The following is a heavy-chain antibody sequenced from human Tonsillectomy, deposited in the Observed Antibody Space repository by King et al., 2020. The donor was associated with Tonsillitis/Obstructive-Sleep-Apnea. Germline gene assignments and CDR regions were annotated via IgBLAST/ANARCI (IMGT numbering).Heavy chain of an antibody. CDR1: GFTFSNAW. J-gene: IGHJ6*03. CDR2: IKSETDGGTA. CDR3: IKEHWELGEDYYCYFMDV. D-gene: IGHD7-27*01. Sequence: VQLVESGGGLVKPGGSLRLSCAASGFTFSNAWMSWVRQAPGKGLEWVGRIKSETDGGTADYGAPVKGRFTISRDDLRNRLYLQLNSLKTEDTAVYYCIKEHWELGEDYYCYFMDVWGKGTTVTVSS. V-gene: IGHV3-15*01.